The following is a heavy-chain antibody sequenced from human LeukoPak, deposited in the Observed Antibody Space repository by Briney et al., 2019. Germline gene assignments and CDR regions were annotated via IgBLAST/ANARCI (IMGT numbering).Heavy chain of an antibody. J-gene: IGHJ4*02. D-gene: IGHD2-2*01. V-gene: IGHV4-38-2*01. Sequence: PSETLSLTCAVSGYSITSGYYWGWIRQPPGKGLEWIGSIYHSGSTYYNPSLKTRVTISVDTSKNQFSLKLSSVTAADTAVYYCARPYLRDHCSSTSCYGLYFDYWGQGTLVTVSS. CDR1: GYSITSGYY. CDR2: IYHSGST. CDR3: ARPYLRDHCSSTSCYGLYFDY.